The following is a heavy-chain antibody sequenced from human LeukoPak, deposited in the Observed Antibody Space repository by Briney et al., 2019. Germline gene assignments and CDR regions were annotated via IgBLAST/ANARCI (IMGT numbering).Heavy chain of an antibody. D-gene: IGHD6-13*01. J-gene: IGHJ6*03. CDR3: ARASGGSSSWYGGPYYYMDV. V-gene: IGHV4-34*01. CDR1: GGSFSGYY. CDR2: INHSGST. Sequence: PSETLSLTCAVYGGSFSGYYWSWIRQPPGKGLEWIGEINHSGSTNYNPSLKSRVTISVDTSKNQFSLKLSSVTAADTAVYYCARASGGSSSWYGGPYYYMDVWGKGTTVTVSS.